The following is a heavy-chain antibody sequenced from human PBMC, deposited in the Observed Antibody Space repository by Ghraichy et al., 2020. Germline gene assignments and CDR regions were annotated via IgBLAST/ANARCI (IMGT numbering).Heavy chain of an antibody. CDR3: AKGGMSGGYVDAFDI. Sequence: GESLNISCAASGITFSSYAMTWVRQAPGKGLEWVSTISGSGGSTWYADSVKGRFTISRDNSKNTVYLQMNSLGAEDTAVYYCAKGGMSGGYVDAFDIWGQGTMVTVSS. CDR2: ISGSGGST. V-gene: IGHV3-23*01. J-gene: IGHJ3*02. CDR1: GITFSSYA. D-gene: IGHD5-12*01.